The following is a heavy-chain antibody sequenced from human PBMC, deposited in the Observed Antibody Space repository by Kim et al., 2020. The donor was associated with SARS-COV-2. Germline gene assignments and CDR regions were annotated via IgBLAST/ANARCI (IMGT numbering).Heavy chain of an antibody. V-gene: IGHV4-39*07. J-gene: IGHJ4*02. D-gene: IGHD2-15*01. CDR3: ARGIVVVVE. CDR2: GST. Sequence: GSTSYNPSLKSRVTISVDTSKNQFSLKLSSVTAADTAVYYCARGIVVVVEWGQGTLVTVSS.